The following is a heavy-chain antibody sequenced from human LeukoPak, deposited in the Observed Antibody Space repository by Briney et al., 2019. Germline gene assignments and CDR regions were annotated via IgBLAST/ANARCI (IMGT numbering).Heavy chain of an antibody. Sequence: GGSLRLSCAASGFTFSSYSMSWVRQAPGKGLEWVAFIRYDGSNKYYADSVKGRFTISRDNSKNTLYLQMNSLRAEDTAVYYCARRSAIALGGDYWGQGTLVTVSS. CDR3: ARRSAIALGGDY. V-gene: IGHV3-30*02. CDR2: IRYDGSNK. CDR1: GFTFSSYS. D-gene: IGHD6-19*01. J-gene: IGHJ4*02.